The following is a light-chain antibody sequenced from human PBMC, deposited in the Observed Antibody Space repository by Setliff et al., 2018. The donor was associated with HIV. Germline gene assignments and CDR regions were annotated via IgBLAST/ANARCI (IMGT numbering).Light chain of an antibody. CDR2: EVT. J-gene: IGLJ1*01. CDR1: SSDVGGYNY. V-gene: IGLV2-14*01. Sequence: QSALAQPASVSGSPGQSITISCTGTSSDVGGYNYVSWYQQHPGKAPKLLIFEVTNRPSGISNRFSASKSDNTASLTISRLQAEDEADYYCSSYAGSSTFVFGTGTKVTVL. CDR3: SSYAGSSTFV.